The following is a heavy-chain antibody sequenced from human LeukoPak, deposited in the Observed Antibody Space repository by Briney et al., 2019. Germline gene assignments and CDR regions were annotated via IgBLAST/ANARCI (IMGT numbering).Heavy chain of an antibody. V-gene: IGHV1-8*01. Sequence: ASVKVPCKASGYTFTSYDINWVRQATGQGLEWMGWMNPNSGNTGYAQKFQGRVTMTRNTSISTAYMELSSLRSEDTAVYYCARVGYYYDSSGYCLGYWGQGTLVTVSS. CDR3: ARVGYYYDSSGYCLGY. CDR1: GYTFTSYD. D-gene: IGHD3-22*01. J-gene: IGHJ4*02. CDR2: MNPNSGNT.